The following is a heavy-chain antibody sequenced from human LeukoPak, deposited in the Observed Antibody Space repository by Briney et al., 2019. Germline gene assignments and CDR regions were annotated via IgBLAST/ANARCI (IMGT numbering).Heavy chain of an antibody. J-gene: IGHJ4*02. V-gene: IGHV1-2*02. CDR1: GYTFTGYY. Sequence: GASVKVSCKASGYTFTGYYVHWVRQAPGQDLQWMGWINPNTGGTNYAQKFRGRVTVTSDTSISTAYMELSRLRSDDTAVYYCARAFVTTSLDYWGQGTLVTVSS. CDR2: INPNTGGT. D-gene: IGHD4-17*01. CDR3: ARAFVTTSLDY.